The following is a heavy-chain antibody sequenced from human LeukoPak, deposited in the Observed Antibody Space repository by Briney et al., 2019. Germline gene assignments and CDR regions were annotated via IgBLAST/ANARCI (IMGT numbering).Heavy chain of an antibody. Sequence: PGGSLRLSCAASGFTFSSYGMHWVRQAPGKGLEWVAVIWYDGSNKYYADSVKGRFTISRDNSKNTLYLQMNSLRAEDTAVYYCAREFTIQAYYCGMDVWGQGTTATVSS. J-gene: IGHJ6*02. CDR1: GFTFSSYG. D-gene: IGHD3-10*01. V-gene: IGHV3-33*01. CDR2: IWYDGSNK. CDR3: AREFTIQAYYCGMDV.